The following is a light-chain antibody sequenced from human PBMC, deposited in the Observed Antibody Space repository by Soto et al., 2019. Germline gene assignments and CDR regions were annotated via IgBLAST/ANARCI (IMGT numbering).Light chain of an antibody. CDR1: QGISSY. CDR2: AAS. CDR3: RLYDSNLGTT. Sequence: AIRMTQSPSSFSASTGDRVTITCRASQGISSYLAWYQQKPGKAPKLLIYAASNLQSGVPSRFSGSGSGTDFSLTISCLQSADFAFDHCRLYDSNLGTTFGGGTEVEIK. J-gene: IGKJ4*01. V-gene: IGKV1-8*01.